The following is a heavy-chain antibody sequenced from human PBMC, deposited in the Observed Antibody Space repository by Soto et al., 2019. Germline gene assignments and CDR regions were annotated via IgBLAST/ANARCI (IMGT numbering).Heavy chain of an antibody. CDR3: ARTSAAGKYYYGMDV. CDR2: IYPGDSDT. CDR1: GYSFTSYW. V-gene: IGHV5-51*01. Sequence: GKSLKISCKGSGYSFTSYWIGWVRQMPGKGLEWMGIIYPGDSDTRYSPSFQGQVTISADKSISTAYLQWSSLKASDTAMYYCARTSAAGKYYYGMDVWGQGTTVTVS. D-gene: IGHD6-13*01. J-gene: IGHJ6*02.